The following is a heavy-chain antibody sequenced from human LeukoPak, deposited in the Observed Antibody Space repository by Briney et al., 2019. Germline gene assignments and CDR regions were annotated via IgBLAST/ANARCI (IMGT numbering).Heavy chain of an antibody. CDR2: INHSGST. Sequence: PSETLSLTCAVYGGSFSGYYWSWIRQPPGKGLEWIGEINHSGSTNYNPSLKSRVTISVDTSKNQFSLKLSSVTAADTAVYYCARGNPARKYWYSSSCYFDYWGQGTLVTVSS. J-gene: IGHJ4*02. V-gene: IGHV4-34*01. CDR1: GGSFSGYY. D-gene: IGHD6-13*01. CDR3: ARGNPARKYWYSSSCYFDY.